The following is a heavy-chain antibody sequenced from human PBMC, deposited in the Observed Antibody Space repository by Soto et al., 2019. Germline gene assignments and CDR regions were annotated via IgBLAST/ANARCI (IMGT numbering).Heavy chain of an antibody. CDR3: ARGASSTRLRSYGMDV. Sequence: QVQLVESGGGVVQPGRSLRLSCAASGFTFSSYGMHWVRQAPGKGLEWVAVIWYDGSNKYYADSVKGRFTISRDNSKNTLYLQMNSLRAEDTAVYYCARGASSTRLRSYGMDVWGQGTTVTVSS. J-gene: IGHJ6*02. D-gene: IGHD3-3*01. CDR1: GFTFSSYG. CDR2: IWYDGSNK. V-gene: IGHV3-33*01.